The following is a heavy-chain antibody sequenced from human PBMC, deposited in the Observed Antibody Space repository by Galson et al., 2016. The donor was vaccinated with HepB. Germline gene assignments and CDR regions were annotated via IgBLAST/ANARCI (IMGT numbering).Heavy chain of an antibody. J-gene: IGHJ4*02. CDR2: TYYRSKWFI. Sequence: CAISGDSVSSNSAAWNWIRQSPSRGLEWLGRTYYRSKWFIDYAVSVKSRITISPATSKNQFSLQLNSVTPEDTAVYYCARSEDWLLWGQGTLVTVSS. CDR1: GDSVSSNSAA. V-gene: IGHV6-1*01. D-gene: IGHD3/OR15-3a*01. CDR3: ARSEDWLL.